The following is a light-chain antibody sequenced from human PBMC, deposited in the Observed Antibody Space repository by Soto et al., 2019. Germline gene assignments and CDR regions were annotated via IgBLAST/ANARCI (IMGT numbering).Light chain of an antibody. Sequence: EIVLTQSPGTLSLSPGERATLSCRASQSVTSSYLAWYQQKPGQAPRLFIYGASSRATGIPDRFSGSGSGTDVTLTISRLEPEYVAVYHCQQYGNSPWTFGQGTKVESK. V-gene: IGKV3-20*01. CDR3: QQYGNSPWT. CDR2: GAS. J-gene: IGKJ1*01. CDR1: QSVTSSY.